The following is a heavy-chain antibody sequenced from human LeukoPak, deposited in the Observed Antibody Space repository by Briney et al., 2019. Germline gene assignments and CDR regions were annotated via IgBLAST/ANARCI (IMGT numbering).Heavy chain of an antibody. CDR1: GGSISSYY. CDR3: ANSGYSSGYGP. V-gene: IGHV4-59*08. CDR2: IYYSGST. Sequence: SETLSLTCTVSGGSISSYYWSWIRQPPGKGLEWIGYIYYSGSTNYNPSLKSRVTISVDTSKNQFSLKLSSVTAADTAVYYCANSGYSSGYGPWGQGTLVTVSS. D-gene: IGHD3-22*01. J-gene: IGHJ5*02.